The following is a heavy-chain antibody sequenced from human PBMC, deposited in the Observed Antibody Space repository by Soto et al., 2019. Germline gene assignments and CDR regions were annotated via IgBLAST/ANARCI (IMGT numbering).Heavy chain of an antibody. CDR3: ARGGRGYSSAPRYYFDY. CDR1: GGAFSSNP. V-gene: IGHV1-69*01. Sequence: QVQLVQSGSEVKKPGSSVKVSCKASGGAFSSNPISWVRQAPGRGLEWMAGIIPIFATIHYAQKFQGRVTITADESTSTAYMELTSLRSEDTAVYFCARGGRGYSSAPRYYFDYWGHGTLVTVSS. CDR2: IIPIFATI. J-gene: IGHJ4*01. D-gene: IGHD5-18*01.